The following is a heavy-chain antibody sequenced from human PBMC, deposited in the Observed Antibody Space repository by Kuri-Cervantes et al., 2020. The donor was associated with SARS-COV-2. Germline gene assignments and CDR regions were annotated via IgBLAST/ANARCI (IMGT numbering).Heavy chain of an antibody. D-gene: IGHD2-21*02. V-gene: IGHV3-30*12. CDR2: ISYDGSNK. J-gene: IGHJ4*02. Sequence: GGSLRLSCAASGFTFSSYSMNWVRQAPGKGLEWVAVISYDGSNKYYADSVKGRFTISRDNSKNTLYLQMNSLRDEDTAVYYCTTDPPHIVVVTAIIGYWGQGTLVTVSS. CDR1: GFTFSSYS. CDR3: TTDPPHIVVVTAIIGY.